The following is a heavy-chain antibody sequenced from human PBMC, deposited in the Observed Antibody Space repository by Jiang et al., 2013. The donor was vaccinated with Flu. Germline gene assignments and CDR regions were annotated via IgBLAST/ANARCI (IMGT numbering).Heavy chain of an antibody. CDR2: IYTSGST. Sequence: GSGLVKPSQTLSLTCTVSGGSISSGSYYWSWIRQPAGKGLEWIGRIYTSGSTNYNPSLKSRVTISVDTSKNQFSLKLSSVTAADTAVYYCASTTVTNYFDYWGQGTLVTVSS. V-gene: IGHV4-61*02. CDR1: GGSISSGSYY. J-gene: IGHJ4*02. D-gene: IGHD4-17*01. CDR3: ASTTVTNYFDY.